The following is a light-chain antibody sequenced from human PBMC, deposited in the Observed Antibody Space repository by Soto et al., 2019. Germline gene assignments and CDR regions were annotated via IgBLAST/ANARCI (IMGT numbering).Light chain of an antibody. J-gene: IGKJ2*01. V-gene: IGKV3-20*01. Sequence: EIVLTQSPVTLSLSPGERATLSCRASQRVPSNYLAWYQQKPGQSPRLLIYSASSRATGIPDRFSGSGSGTDFTLTISRLEPEDFAVYYCQQYDTSVWAYTFGQGTKLEI. CDR3: QQYDTSVWAYT. CDR1: QRVPSNY. CDR2: SAS.